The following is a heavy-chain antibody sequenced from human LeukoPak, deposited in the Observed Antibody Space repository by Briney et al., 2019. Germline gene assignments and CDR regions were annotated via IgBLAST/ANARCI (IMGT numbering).Heavy chain of an antibody. Sequence: SVKVSCKASGGTFSSYAISWVRQAPGQGLEWMGRIIPIFGTANYAQKFQGRVTITTDESTSIAYMELSSLRSEDTAVYYCAREGFVMGANHFDYLGQGTLVTVSS. J-gene: IGHJ4*02. CDR3: AREGFVMGANHFDY. CDR2: IIPIFGTA. CDR1: GGTFSSYA. D-gene: IGHD1-26*01. V-gene: IGHV1-69*05.